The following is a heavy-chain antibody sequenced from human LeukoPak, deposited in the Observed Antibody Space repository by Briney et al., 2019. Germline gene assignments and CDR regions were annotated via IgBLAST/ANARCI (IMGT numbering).Heavy chain of an antibody. V-gene: IGHV4-39*07. J-gene: IGHJ3*02. CDR1: GGSISSSNYN. Sequence: PSETLSLTCTVSGGSISSSNYNWGWIRQPPGKGLEWIGSIYYSGSTYYNPSLKSRVTISADTSKNQFSLKLTSVTAADTAMYYCARRNDFDIWGQGTMVTVSS. CDR3: ARRNDFDI. CDR2: IYYSGST.